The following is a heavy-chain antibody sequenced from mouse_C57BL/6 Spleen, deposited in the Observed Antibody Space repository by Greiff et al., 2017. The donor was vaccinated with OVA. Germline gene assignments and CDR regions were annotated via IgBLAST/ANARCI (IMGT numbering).Heavy chain of an antibody. CDR2: IWSGGST. Sequence: VQLKESGPGLVQPSQSLSITCTVSGFSLTSYGVHWVRQSPGKGLEWLGVIWSGGSTDYNAAFISRLSISKDNSKSQVFFKMNSLQADDTAIYYCARNPITTVVAPYYFDYWGQGTTLTVSS. CDR1: GFSLTSYG. J-gene: IGHJ2*01. CDR3: ARNPITTVVAPYYFDY. V-gene: IGHV2-2*01. D-gene: IGHD1-1*01.